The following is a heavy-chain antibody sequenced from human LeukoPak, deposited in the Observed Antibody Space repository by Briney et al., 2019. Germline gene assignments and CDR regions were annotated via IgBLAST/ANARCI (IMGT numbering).Heavy chain of an antibody. CDR2: IIPIFGTA. CDR1: GGTFSSYA. CDR3: ARETVVVPAAPWGYFDY. Sequence: SVKVSCTASGGTFSSYAISWVRQAPGQGLEWMGGIIPIFGTANYAQKFQGRVTITADESTSTAYMELSSLRSEDTAVYYCARETVVVPAAPWGYFDYWGQGTLVTVSS. V-gene: IGHV1-69*13. J-gene: IGHJ4*02. D-gene: IGHD2-2*01.